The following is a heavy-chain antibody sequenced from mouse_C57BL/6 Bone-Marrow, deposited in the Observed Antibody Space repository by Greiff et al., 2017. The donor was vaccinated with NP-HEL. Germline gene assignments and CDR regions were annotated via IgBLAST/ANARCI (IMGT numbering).Heavy chain of an antibody. J-gene: IGHJ2*01. CDR1: GYTFTDYY. CDR2: INPYNGGT. Sequence: EVQLKQSGPVLVKPGASVKMSCKASGYTFTDYYMNWVKQSHGKSLEWIGVINPYNGGTSYNQKFKGKATLTVDKSSSTAYMELNSLTSEDSAVYYCARWGYGNYPYYFDYWGQGTTLTVSS. D-gene: IGHD2-10*02. V-gene: IGHV1-19*01. CDR3: ARWGYGNYPYYFDY.